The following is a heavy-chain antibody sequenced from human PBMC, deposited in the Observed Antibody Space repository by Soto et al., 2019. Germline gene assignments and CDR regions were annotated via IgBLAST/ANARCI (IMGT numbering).Heavy chain of an antibody. Sequence: QPGGSLRLSCAASGFTFSTYWMSWVRQAPGKGLEWVANIKGDGSEKYYVDSVEGRFTISRDNAKNSLYLQMTSLRAEDTALYYCARGWGYFDSSGFPYLYAMDVWGQGTTVTVSS. V-gene: IGHV3-7*01. CDR3: ARGWGYFDSSGFPYLYAMDV. D-gene: IGHD3-22*01. J-gene: IGHJ6*02. CDR1: GFTFSTYW. CDR2: IKGDGSEK.